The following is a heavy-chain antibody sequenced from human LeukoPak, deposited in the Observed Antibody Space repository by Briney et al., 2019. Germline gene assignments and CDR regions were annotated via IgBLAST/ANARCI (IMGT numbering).Heavy chain of an antibody. D-gene: IGHD5-24*01. CDR3: AKDWERWLQLEGRAFDI. J-gene: IGHJ3*02. CDR1: GFTFSSYG. CDR2: IWYDGSNK. V-gene: IGHV3-33*06. Sequence: GGSLRLSCAASGFTFSSYGMHWVRQAPGKGLEWVAVIWYDGSNKYYADSVKGRFTISRDNSKNTLYLQMNSLRAEDTAVYYCAKDWERWLQLEGRAFDIWGQGTMVTVSS.